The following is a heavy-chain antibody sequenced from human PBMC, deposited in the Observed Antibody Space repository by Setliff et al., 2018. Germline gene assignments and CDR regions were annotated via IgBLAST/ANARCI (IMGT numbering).Heavy chain of an antibody. CDR2: ISSHSNTI. V-gene: IGHV3-48*04. CDR1: GFTFDIYS. J-gene: IGHJ4*02. CDR3: TTDARWGH. D-gene: IGHD7-27*01. Sequence: SLRLSCAASGFTFDIYSMSWVRQAPGKGLEWVSYISSHSNTIWYAASVKGRFSISREDSKNTLFLQMDSLKSEDTAVYYCTTDARWGHWGQGTLVTVSS.